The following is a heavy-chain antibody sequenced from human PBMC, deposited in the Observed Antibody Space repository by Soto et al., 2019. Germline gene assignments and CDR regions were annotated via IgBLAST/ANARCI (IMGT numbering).Heavy chain of an antibody. CDR3: ARGHGAIRGALYV. Sequence: QVQLVQCGAEVKKPGASVKVSCKASGYRFETYAMTWVRQAPGQGLEWMGWISAYSVDTYSAQKFQDRLTMTKDTATGPAYMELRSLTSDDTAVYYCARGHGAIRGALYVWGQVTTVNVS. CDR2: ISAYSVDT. D-gene: IGHD1-26*01. CDR1: GYRFETYA. J-gene: IGHJ6*02. V-gene: IGHV1-18*01.